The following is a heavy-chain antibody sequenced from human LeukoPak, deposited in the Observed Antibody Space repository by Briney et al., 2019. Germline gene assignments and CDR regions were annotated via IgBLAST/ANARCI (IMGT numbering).Heavy chain of an antibody. J-gene: IGHJ4*02. CDR1: GYTFTTYD. CDR2: MNPNSGNT. CDR3: ARDPSR. Sequence: ASVKVSCKASGYTFTTYDITWVRQATGQGLEWMGWMNPNSGNTAYAQKLQGRVTMTTDTSTNTAYMELRSLRSDDTAVYYCARDPSRWGQGTLVTVSS. V-gene: IGHV1-8*02.